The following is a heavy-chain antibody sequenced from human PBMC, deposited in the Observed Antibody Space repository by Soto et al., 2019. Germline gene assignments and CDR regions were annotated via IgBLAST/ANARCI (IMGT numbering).Heavy chain of an antibody. J-gene: IGHJ4*02. D-gene: IGHD3-10*01. CDR3: ARDFYYHGSGTMGGYFDY. CDR1: GVTVSSNY. CDR2: IYSGGST. V-gene: IGHV3-66*01. Sequence: EVQLVESGGGLVQPGGSLRLSCAASGVTVSSNYMSWVRQAPGKGLEWVSVIYSGGSTYYADSVKGRFTISRDNSKNTMYLQMNSLRAEDTAVYYSARDFYYHGSGTMGGYFDYWGQGTLVTVSS.